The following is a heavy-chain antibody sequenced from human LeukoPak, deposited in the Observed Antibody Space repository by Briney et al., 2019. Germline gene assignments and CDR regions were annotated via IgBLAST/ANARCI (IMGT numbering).Heavy chain of an antibody. CDR2: IQYDGGNE. Sequence: GGSQRLSCTASGFTFYNYDMHWVRQAPGKGLEWVSFIQYDGGNEYYADSVKGRFTISRDNSKNTLFLEMHSLRPEDTAVYYCARYMWFDSWGQGSQVIVSS. J-gene: IGHJ5*01. V-gene: IGHV3-30*02. CDR3: ARYMWFDS. CDR1: GFTFYNYD. D-gene: IGHD5-18*01.